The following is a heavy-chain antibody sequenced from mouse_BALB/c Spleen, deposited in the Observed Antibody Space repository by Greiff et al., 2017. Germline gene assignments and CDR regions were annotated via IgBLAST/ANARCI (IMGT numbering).Heavy chain of an antibody. V-gene: IGHV1-69*02. D-gene: IGHD4-1*01. CDR3: TRSNWSWFAY. Sequence: VQLQQPGAELVRPGASVKLSCEASGYTFTSYWINWVKQRPGQGLEWIGNIYPSDSYTNYNQKFKDKATLTVDKSSSTAYMQLSSPTSEDSAVYYCTRSNWSWFAYWGQGTLVTVSA. J-gene: IGHJ3*01. CDR1: GYTFTSYW. CDR2: IYPSDSYT.